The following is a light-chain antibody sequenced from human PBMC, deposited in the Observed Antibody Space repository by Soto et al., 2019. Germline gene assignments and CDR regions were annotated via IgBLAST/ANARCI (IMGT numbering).Light chain of an antibody. Sequence: IEVTQSPSSLAASLGDRVTITCRAIQTIGTYVNWYRQKSGAAPELLIYDASTLQSGVPSRFRGGASGTDFTLTISSLQLDDFATYYCQQRYNTPLTFGQGTKVEIK. J-gene: IGKJ1*01. CDR3: QQRYNTPLT. CDR1: QTIGTY. V-gene: IGKV1-39*01. CDR2: DAS.